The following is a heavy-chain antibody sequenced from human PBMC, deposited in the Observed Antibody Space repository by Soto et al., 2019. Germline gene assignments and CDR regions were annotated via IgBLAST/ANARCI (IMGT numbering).Heavy chain of an antibody. Sequence: SETLSLTCTVSGASLTSGSYYWSWVRQPPGKGLEWVAYIYRSGSTNYNPSLKSRATISVDTSKNQFSLQLTSVTLADTAVYYCATSYGNAWYTYWGQGTQVTVSS. V-gene: IGHV4-61*01. D-gene: IGHD6-13*01. CDR1: GASLTSGSYY. J-gene: IGHJ4*02. CDR2: IYRSGST. CDR3: ATSYGNAWYTY.